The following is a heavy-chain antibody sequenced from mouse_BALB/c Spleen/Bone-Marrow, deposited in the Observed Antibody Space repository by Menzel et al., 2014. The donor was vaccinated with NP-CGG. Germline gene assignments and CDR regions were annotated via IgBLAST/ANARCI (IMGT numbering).Heavy chain of an antibody. CDR3: ARRGYYGSSLDY. CDR1: GYSITSDNA. J-gene: IGHJ2*01. V-gene: IGHV3-2*02. Sequence: VQLQQSGPGLVKPSQSLSLTCTVTGYSITSDNAWNWIRQFPGNKLEWMGYISYSGSTAYNPSLSSRISITRDTSKNQFFLQLNSVTTEDTATYYCARRGYYGSSLDYWGQGTTLTVSS. D-gene: IGHD1-1*01. CDR2: ISYSGST.